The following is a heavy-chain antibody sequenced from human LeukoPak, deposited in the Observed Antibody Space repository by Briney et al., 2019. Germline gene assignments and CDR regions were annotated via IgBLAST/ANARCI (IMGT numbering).Heavy chain of an antibody. D-gene: IGHD6-25*01. Sequence: SVKVSCKASGGTFSSYAISWVRQAPGQGLEWMGGIIPIFGTANYAQKFQGRVTITADESTSTAYMELSSLRSEDTAVYYCASREGRERPDYYYYGMDVWGQGTTVTVSS. V-gene: IGHV1-69*13. CDR3: ASREGRERPDYYYYGMDV. CDR2: IIPIFGTA. CDR1: GGTFSSYA. J-gene: IGHJ6*02.